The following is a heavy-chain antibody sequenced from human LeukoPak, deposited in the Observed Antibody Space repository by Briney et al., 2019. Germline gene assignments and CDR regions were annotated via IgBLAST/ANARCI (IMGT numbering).Heavy chain of an antibody. J-gene: IGHJ4*02. CDR3: ARQRGMRWLQSTELDY. V-gene: IGHV4-39*01. D-gene: IGHD5-24*01. CDR2: IYYSGST. CDR1: GASISSSNYY. Sequence: SETLSLTCAVSGASISSSNYYWGWVRQSPGKGLEWIGSIYYSGSTYYNPSLKSRVTISVDTSKNQFSLKLSSVTAADTAVYYCARQRGMRWLQSTELDYWGQGTLVTVSS.